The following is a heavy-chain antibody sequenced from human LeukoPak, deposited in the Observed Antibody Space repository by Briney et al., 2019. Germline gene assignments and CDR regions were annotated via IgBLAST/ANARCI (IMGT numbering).Heavy chain of an antibody. CDR3: ARDRAIVVVTRGAFDI. CDR1: GYTFTSYG. D-gene: IGHD3-22*01. Sequence: ASVKVSCKASGYTFTSYGISWARQAPGQGLEWMGSISAYNGNTNYAQKLQGRVTMTTDTSTSTAYMELRSLRSDDTAVYYCARDRAIVVVTRGAFDIWGQGTMVTVSS. CDR2: ISAYNGNT. J-gene: IGHJ3*02. V-gene: IGHV1-18*01.